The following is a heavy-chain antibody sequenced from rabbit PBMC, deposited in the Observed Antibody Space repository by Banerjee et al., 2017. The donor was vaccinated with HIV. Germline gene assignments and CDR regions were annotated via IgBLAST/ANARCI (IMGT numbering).Heavy chain of an antibody. V-gene: IGHV1S45*01. Sequence: QEQLEESGGGLVKPEGSLTLTCKASGFDFSSNYWMCWVRQAPGKGLEWIGCIGTGSGNTYYASWAKGRFTISKTSSTTVTLQMTSLTAADTATYFCARDLGAAGDAYGLRGQGTLVTVS. CDR2: IGTGSGNT. J-gene: IGHJ2*01. CDR3: ARDLGAAGDAYGL. CDR1: GFDFSSNYW. D-gene: IGHD4-2*01.